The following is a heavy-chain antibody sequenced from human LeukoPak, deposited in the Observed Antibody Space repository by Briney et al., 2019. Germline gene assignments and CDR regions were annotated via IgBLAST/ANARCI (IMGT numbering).Heavy chain of an antibody. D-gene: IGHD1-26*01. Sequence: GGSLRLSCAASGFTFSSYWLSWVRQAPGKGLEWVANIKQDGSEENFVDSVKGRFTISRDNAKKSLYLQMNSLRAEDTAVYYCARGSSAGASLRHDYWGQGTLVTVSS. CDR2: IKQDGSEE. CDR1: GFTFSSYW. V-gene: IGHV3-7*01. J-gene: IGHJ4*02. CDR3: ARGSSAGASLRHDY.